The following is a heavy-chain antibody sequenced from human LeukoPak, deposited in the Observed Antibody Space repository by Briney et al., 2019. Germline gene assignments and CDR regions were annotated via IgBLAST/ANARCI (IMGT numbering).Heavy chain of an antibody. CDR2: INTNTGNP. V-gene: IGHV7-4-1*02. CDR3: ARDTYCSSTSCYFYYYYMDV. J-gene: IGHJ6*03. D-gene: IGHD2-2*01. Sequence: ASVKVSCKASGYTFTSYYMYWVRQAPGQGLEWMGWINTNTGNPTYAQGFTGRFVFSLDTSVSTAYLQISSLKAEDTAVYYCARDTYCSSTSCYFYYYYMDVWGKGTTVTVSS. CDR1: GYTFTSYY.